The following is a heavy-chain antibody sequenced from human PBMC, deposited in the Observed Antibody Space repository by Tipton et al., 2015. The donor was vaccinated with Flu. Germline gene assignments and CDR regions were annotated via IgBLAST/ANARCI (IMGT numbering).Heavy chain of an antibody. CDR3: ARELRGYRGYTSGDAFDV. Sequence: TLSLTCTVSGASISKYYWSWIRQPAGKGLEWIGRISPTGSTPYNASLKNRVTMSLDTSKSQLSRRLNSATAADTAFYYCARELRGYRGYTSGDAFDVWGQGKVVYVSS. V-gene: IGHV4-4*07. CDR2: ISPTGST. CDR1: GASISKYY. D-gene: IGHD5-12*01. J-gene: IGHJ3*01.